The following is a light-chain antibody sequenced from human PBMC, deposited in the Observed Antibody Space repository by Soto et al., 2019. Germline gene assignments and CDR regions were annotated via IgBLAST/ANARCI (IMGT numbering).Light chain of an antibody. CDR3: AAWDDSLSGWV. J-gene: IGLJ3*02. V-gene: IGLV1-44*01. Sequence: QSVLTQPPSASGTPGQRVSISCSGSSTNIGRNSISWYQNLPGTAPKLLIYTNNQRPSGVPARFSGSKSGTSASLAISGLQSEDEADYYCAAWDDSLSGWVFGGGTEVPVL. CDR1: STNIGRNS. CDR2: TNN.